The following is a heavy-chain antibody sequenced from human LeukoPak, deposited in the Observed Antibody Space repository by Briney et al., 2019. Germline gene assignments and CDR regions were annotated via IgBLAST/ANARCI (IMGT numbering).Heavy chain of an antibody. CDR1: GGSISSYY. Sequence: SETLSLTCTVSGGSISSYYWSWIRQPPGKGLEWIGYINYSWSTNYNPSLKSRVTISVDTSKNQFSLKLSSVTAADTAVYYCARGIVATMGFDYWGQGTLVTVSS. CDR2: INYSWST. J-gene: IGHJ4*02. D-gene: IGHD5-12*01. V-gene: IGHV4-59*01. CDR3: ARGIVATMGFDY.